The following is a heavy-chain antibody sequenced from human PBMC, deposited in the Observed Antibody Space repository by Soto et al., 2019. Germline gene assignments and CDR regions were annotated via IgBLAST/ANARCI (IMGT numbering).Heavy chain of an antibody. CDR3: ARDQGYSSSK. D-gene: IGHD6-19*01. CDR1: GFSVSFSSYW. V-gene: IGHV3-74*01. CDR2: IKSDGSTT. Sequence: PGGSLRLSCAASGFSVSFSSYWMHWVRQAPGKGLVWVSLIKSDGSTTTYADSVKGRFTISRDNAKNTLYLQMNSLRVEDTAVYYCARDQGYSSSKWGQGTLVTVSS. J-gene: IGHJ4*02.